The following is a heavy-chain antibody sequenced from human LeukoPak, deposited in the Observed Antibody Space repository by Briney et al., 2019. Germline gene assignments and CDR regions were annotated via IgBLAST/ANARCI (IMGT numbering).Heavy chain of an antibody. J-gene: IGHJ4*02. CDR1: GGSFTGYY. V-gene: IGHV4-34*01. CDR3: ARDMTTTPGAYDY. D-gene: IGHD4-11*01. Sequence: SETLSLTCAVSGGSFTGYYWSWIRQSHGKGLEWIGEISHAGSTTYNPSLKSRVIISLDTSKNHVSLSLSSLTAADTAVYYCARDMTTTPGAYDYWGQGALVTVSS. CDR2: ISHAGST.